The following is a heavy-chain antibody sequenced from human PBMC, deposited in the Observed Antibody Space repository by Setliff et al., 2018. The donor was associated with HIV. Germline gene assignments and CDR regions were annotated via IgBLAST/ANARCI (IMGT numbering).Heavy chain of an antibody. Sequence: PGGSLRLSCAASGFTFSTYAMGWVRQAPGKMPEWVANIKGDGSETYYVDSVKGRFTISRDNAKNSLYLQMDSLRVEDTAVYYCARPFDQWGQGALVTVSS. CDR1: GFTFSTYA. V-gene: IGHV3-7*01. CDR3: ARPFDQ. J-gene: IGHJ4*02. CDR2: IKGDGSET.